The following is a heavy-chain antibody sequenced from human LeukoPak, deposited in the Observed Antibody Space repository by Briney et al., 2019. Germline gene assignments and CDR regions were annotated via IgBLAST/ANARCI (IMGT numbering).Heavy chain of an antibody. CDR1: GGSISSYY. J-gene: IGHJ4*02. V-gene: IGHV4-59*12. CDR3: ARRRGGQQLVRGRYYFDY. D-gene: IGHD6-13*01. CDR2: IYYSGST. Sequence: SETLSLTCTVSGGSISSYYWSWIRQPPGKGLEWIGHIYYSGSTNYNPSLKSRVTISVDTSKNQFSLKLSSVTAADTAVYYCARRRGGQQLVRGRYYFDYWGQGTLVTVSS.